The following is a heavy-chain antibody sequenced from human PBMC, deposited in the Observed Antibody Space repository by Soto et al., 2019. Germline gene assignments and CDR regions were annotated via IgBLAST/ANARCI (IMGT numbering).Heavy chain of an antibody. CDR1: GFTFSSYG. J-gene: IGHJ1*01. V-gene: IGHV3-33*06. D-gene: IGHD2-2*01. CDR3: AKDYDTEYCRCTSCPV. CDR2: IWYDGINK. Sequence: QVQLLESGGGVVQPGRSLRLSCAASGFTFSSYGMHWVRQAPGKGLDWVAVIWYDGINKYYADSVKGRFTISRDNSKNTLYLQMNSLRAEDTAGYYYAKDYDTEYCRCTSCPVWGQGTLVAVST.